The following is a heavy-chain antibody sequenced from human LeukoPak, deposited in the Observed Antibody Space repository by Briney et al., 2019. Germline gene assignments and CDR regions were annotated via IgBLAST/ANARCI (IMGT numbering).Heavy chain of an antibody. V-gene: IGHV3-23*01. Sequence: GGSLRLSRIGSGFAFDNFAFGWVRQAPGRGLAWVSGIGDKNSRTYYADSVRGRFTISRDNSRYILYLQMNSLRAEDTAVYYCVKEIFRNGFHGLDVWGQGTTVTVSS. CDR1: GFAFDNFA. D-gene: IGHD5-24*01. J-gene: IGHJ6*02. CDR2: IGDKNSRT. CDR3: VKEIFRNGFHGLDV.